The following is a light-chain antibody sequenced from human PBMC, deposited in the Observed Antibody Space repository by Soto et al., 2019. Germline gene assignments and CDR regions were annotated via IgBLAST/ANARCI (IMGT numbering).Light chain of an antibody. V-gene: IGLV1-47*01. CDR2: RND. Sequence: QAVVTQPPSASGTPGQRVTISCSGSSSNIGSNYVYWYQQLPGTAPKLVIYRNDQRPSGVPDRFSGSKSGTSASLAISGLRSDDEAVYYCAAWDDSLCGHVVFGGGTKLTVL. CDR3: AAWDDSLCGHVV. J-gene: IGLJ2*01. CDR1: SSNIGSNY.